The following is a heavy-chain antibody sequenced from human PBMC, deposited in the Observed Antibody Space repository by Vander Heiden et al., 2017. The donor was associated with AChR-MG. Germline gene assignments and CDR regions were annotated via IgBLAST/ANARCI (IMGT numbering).Heavy chain of an antibody. D-gene: IGHD3-10*01. CDR2: INHSGST. CDR1: GGSFSGYY. J-gene: IGHJ5*02. Sequence: QVQLQQWGAGLLKPSETLSLTCAVYGGSFSGYYWSWIRQPPGKGLEWIGEINHSGSTNYNPSLKSRVTISVDTSKNQFSLKLSSVIAADTAVYYCARSSAYYYGSGSLYNWFDPWGQGTLVTVSS. V-gene: IGHV4-34*01. CDR3: ARSSAYYYGSGSLYNWFDP.